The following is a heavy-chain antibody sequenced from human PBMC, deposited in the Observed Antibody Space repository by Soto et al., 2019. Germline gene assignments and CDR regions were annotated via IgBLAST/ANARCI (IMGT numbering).Heavy chain of an antibody. CDR1: GFTFSSYG. J-gene: IGHJ6*03. V-gene: IGHV3-30*18. Sequence: GGSLRLSCAASGFTFSSYGMHWVRQAPGKGLEWVAVISYDGSNKYYADSVKCRFTISRDNSKNTLYLQMNSLRAEDTAVYYCAKDGLRFLEWLLSQAEGYYYYMDVWGKGTTVTVSS. CDR3: AKDGLRFLEWLLSQAEGYYYYMDV. CDR2: ISYDGSNK. D-gene: IGHD3-3*01.